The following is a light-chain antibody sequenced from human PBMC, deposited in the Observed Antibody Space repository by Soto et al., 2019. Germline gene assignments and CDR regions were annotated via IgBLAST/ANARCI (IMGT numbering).Light chain of an antibody. CDR3: VLYMGSGIWV. Sequence: QTVVTQEPSFSVSPGRTVTLTCGWSSGSVSTSYYPSWYQQTPGQAPRTLIYSTNTRSSGVPDRFSGSILGNKAALTITGAQADDESDYYCVLYMGSGIWVFGGGTQLTVL. V-gene: IGLV8-61*01. CDR2: STN. J-gene: IGLJ3*02. CDR1: SGSVSTSYY.